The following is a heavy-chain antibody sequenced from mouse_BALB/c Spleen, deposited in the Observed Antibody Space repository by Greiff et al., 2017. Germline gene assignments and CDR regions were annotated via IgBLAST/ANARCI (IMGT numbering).Heavy chain of an antibody. CDR3: SRDIWEWYAMDY. Sequence: EVKVVESGGGLVQPGGSLRLSCATSGFTFTDYYMSWVRQPPGKALEWLGFIRNKANGYTTEYSASVKGRFTISRDNSQSILYLQMNTLRAENSATYYCSRDIWEWYAMDYWGQGTSVTVSS. CDR1: GFTFTDYY. V-gene: IGHV7-3*02. J-gene: IGHJ4*01. CDR2: IRNKANGYTT. D-gene: IGHD1-1*02.